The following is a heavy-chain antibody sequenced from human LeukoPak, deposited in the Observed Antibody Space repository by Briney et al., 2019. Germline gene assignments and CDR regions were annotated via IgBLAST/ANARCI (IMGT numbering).Heavy chain of an antibody. CDR2: INPNSGGT. CDR3: ARVYHYYYYYMDV. CDR1: GYTFTGYY. Sequence: GASVKVSCKASGYTFTGYYMHWVRQAPGQGLEWMGWINPNSGGTNYAQKFQGRVTMTRDTSISTAYMELSRLRSDDTAVYYCARVYHYYYYYMDVWGKGTTATVSS. J-gene: IGHJ6*03. V-gene: IGHV1-2*02.